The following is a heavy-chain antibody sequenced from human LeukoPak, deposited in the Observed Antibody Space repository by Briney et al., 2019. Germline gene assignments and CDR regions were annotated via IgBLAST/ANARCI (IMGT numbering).Heavy chain of an antibody. V-gene: IGHV3-33*08. CDR3: ARDPMTAAGSKDGMDV. CDR1: GFTFSSYW. J-gene: IGHJ6*02. D-gene: IGHD6-13*01. Sequence: GGSLRLSCVASGFTFSSYWMHWVRQAPGKGLEWVAVIWYDGSIKFYVDSVKGRFTISRDNSKNTLYLQMNSLRAEDTAVYYCARDPMTAAGSKDGMDVWGQGTTVTVSS. CDR2: IWYDGSIK.